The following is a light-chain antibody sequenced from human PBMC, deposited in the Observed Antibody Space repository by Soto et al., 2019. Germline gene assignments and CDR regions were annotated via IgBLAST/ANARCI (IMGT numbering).Light chain of an antibody. CDR2: GAS. V-gene: IGKV3-15*01. CDR1: QSVIDN. J-gene: IGKJ2*01. Sequence: EIVMTQSPATLSVSPGERVTLSCRASQSVIDNLAWYQQKPGQAPRLLIYGASTRATTTPARFSGSGSVTEFTLTISSLQSEDVAVYFCQQSNNWPYTFGQGTKLDVK. CDR3: QQSNNWPYT.